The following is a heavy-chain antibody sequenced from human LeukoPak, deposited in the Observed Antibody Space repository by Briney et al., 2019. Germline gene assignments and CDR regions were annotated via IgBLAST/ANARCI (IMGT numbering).Heavy chain of an antibody. CDR3: AKAGMVATLEY. Sequence: GGSLRLSCAASGFTVSSNYMSWVRQAPGKGLEWVSVIDSGDGAYYADSVKGLFTISRDNSKNSLYLQMNSLRAEDTAVYYCAKAGMVATLEYWGQGTLVTVSS. V-gene: IGHV3-53*01. D-gene: IGHD5-12*01. J-gene: IGHJ4*02. CDR1: GFTVSSNY. CDR2: IDSGDGA.